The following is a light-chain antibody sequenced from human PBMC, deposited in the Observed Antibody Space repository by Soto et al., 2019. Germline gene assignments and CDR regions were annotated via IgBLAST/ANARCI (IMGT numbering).Light chain of an antibody. CDR1: SSDVGGYNY. V-gene: IGLV2-14*01. CDR2: DVT. J-gene: IGLJ1*01. Sequence: LTQPASVSGSPGQSMTISCTGTSSDVGGYNYVSWYQQQPGKAPKFMIYDVTNRPSGVSNRFSGSKSGNTASLTISGLQAEGEADYYCCSYTTSNTRQIVFGTGTKVTVL. CDR3: CSYTTSNTRQIV.